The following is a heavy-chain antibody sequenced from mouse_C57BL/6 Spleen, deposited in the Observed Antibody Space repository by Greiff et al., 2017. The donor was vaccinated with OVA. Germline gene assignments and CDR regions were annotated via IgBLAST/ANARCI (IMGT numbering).Heavy chain of an antibody. D-gene: IGHD2-2*01. CDR1: GYSITSGYY. CDR2: IRYDGSN. CDR3: ARGGVTTGGDY. J-gene: IGHJ2*01. Sequence: ESGPGLVKPSPSLSLSCSVTGYSITSGYYWNWIRQFPGNKLECMGYIRYDGSNNYNPSLKNQISLTRDTSKNQFFLKVNSVATEDTATYYGARGGVTTGGDYWGQGTTLTVSS. V-gene: IGHV3-6*01.